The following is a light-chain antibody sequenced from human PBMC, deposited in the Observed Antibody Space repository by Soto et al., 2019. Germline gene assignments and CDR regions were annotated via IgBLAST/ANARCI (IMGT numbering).Light chain of an antibody. J-gene: IGKJ2*01. CDR2: GAS. V-gene: IGKV3-15*01. Sequence: EFVMTQSPGTLSVSPGERATLSCRASQSVSNALAWYQQKPGQAPRLLIYGASTRATGIPARFSGTGSGTEFTLTISSLQSEDFAVYFCQHYNDWPYTFGQGTKVDIK. CDR3: QHYNDWPYT. CDR1: QSVSNA.